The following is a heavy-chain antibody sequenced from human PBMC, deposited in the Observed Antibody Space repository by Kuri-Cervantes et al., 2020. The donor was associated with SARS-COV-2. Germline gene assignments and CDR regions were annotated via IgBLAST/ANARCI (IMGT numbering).Heavy chain of an antibody. Sequence: GESLKISCAASGFTFSSYSMNWVRQAPGKGLEWVSSISSSSSYIYYADSVKGRFTISRDNAKNSLYLQMNSLRAEDTAVYYCARDPTQNPRYDFWSGYYTYYFDYWGQGTLVTVSS. CDR1: GFTFSSYS. J-gene: IGHJ4*02. D-gene: IGHD3-3*01. CDR2: ISSSSSYI. CDR3: ARDPTQNPRYDFWSGYYTYYFDY. V-gene: IGHV3-21*01.